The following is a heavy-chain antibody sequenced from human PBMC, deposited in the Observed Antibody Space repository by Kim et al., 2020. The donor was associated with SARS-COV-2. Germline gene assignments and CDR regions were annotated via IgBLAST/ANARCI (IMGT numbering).Heavy chain of an antibody. V-gene: IGHV3-7*03. CDR3: ARDSLGVEWFEGYNWFDP. J-gene: IGHJ5*02. CDR2: IKQDGSEK. CDR1: GFTFSSYW. Sequence: GGSLRLSCAASGFTFSSYWMSWVRQAPGKGLEWVANIKQDGSEKYYVDSVKGRFTISRDNAKNSLYLQMNSLRAEDTAVYYCARDSLGVEWFEGYNWFDPWGQGTLVTVSS. D-gene: IGHD3-3*01.